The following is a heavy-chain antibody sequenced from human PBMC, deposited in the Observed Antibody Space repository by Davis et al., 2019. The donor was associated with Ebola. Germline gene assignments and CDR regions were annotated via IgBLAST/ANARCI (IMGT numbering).Heavy chain of an antibody. CDR2: ISSSSSYI. CDR3: AREDDFWSGYYYYYYYMDV. CDR1: GFTFSSYS. D-gene: IGHD3-3*01. J-gene: IGHJ6*03. Sequence: GESLKISCAASGFTFSSYSMNWVRQAPGKGLEWVPSISSSSSYIYYADSVKGRFTISRDNAKNSLYLQMNSLRAEDTAVYYCAREDDFWSGYYYYYYYMDVWGKGTTVTVSS. V-gene: IGHV3-21*01.